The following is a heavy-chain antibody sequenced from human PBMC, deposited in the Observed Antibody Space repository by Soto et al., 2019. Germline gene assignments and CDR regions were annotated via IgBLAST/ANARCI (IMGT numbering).Heavy chain of an antibody. J-gene: IGHJ5*02. Sequence: SETLSLTCTVSGGSISSYYWSWIRQPPGKGLEWIGYIYYSGSTNYNPSLKSRVTISVDTSKNQFSLKLSSVTAADTAVYYCARVIVVVRRPNWFDPWGQGTLVTVS. V-gene: IGHV4-59*01. D-gene: IGHD3-22*01. CDR3: ARVIVVVRRPNWFDP. CDR1: GGSISSYY. CDR2: IYYSGST.